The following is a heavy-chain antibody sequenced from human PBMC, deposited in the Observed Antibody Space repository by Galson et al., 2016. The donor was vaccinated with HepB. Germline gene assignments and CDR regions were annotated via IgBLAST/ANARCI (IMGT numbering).Heavy chain of an antibody. J-gene: IGHJ4*02. CDR3: ARDLSGRSGLDY. D-gene: IGHD3-10*01. CDR2: IWYDGINK. CDR1: GFTFSTYG. V-gene: IGHV3-33*01. Sequence: SLRLSCAASGFTFSTYGMHWVRQAPGKGLEWVAVIWYDGINKYYADSVKGRFTISRDDSKNTLYLQMNSLRAEDTAVYYCARDLSGRSGLDYWGQGILVTVSS.